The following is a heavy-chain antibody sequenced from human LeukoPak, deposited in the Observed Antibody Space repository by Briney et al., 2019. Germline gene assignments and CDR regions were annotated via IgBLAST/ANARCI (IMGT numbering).Heavy chain of an antibody. D-gene: IGHD5-24*01. J-gene: IGHJ4*02. CDR2: IKQDGSKK. CDR1: GFTMRNHW. V-gene: IGHV3-7*04. CDR3: TRVGYIDEGIDY. Sequence: GGSLRLSCAASGFTMRNHWMTWVRQAPGKGLEWVANIKQDGSKKSYVDSVKGRFTISRDNAKNSLYLQMNSLRAEDMAIYYCTRVGYIDEGIDYWGQGTLVTVSS.